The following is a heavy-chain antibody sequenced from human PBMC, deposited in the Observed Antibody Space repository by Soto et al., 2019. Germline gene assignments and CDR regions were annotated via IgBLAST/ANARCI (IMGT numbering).Heavy chain of an antibody. CDR3: ARDRLNWNDVDNWFDP. CDR2: ISAYNGNT. CDR1: GYTFTSYG. Sequence: GASVKVSCKASGYTFTSYGISWVRQAPGQGLEWMGWISAYNGNTNYAQKLQGRVTMTTDTSTSTAYMELRSLRSDDTAVYYCARDRLNWNDVDNWFDPWGHGTLVTVSS. D-gene: IGHD1-1*01. J-gene: IGHJ5*02. V-gene: IGHV1-18*01.